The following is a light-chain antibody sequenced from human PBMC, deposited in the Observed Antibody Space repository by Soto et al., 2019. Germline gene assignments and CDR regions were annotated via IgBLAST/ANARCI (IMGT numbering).Light chain of an antibody. Sequence: QSALTQPASVSGSPGQSITISCTGTSSDVGGYDFVSWYQQRPGKAPKLIIYDVSNRPSGVSNRFSGSKSDNTASLTISGLQAEDEADYYCTSYTRSDIGVFGGGTKVTVL. CDR1: SSDVGGYDF. CDR2: DVS. J-gene: IGLJ3*02. CDR3: TSYTRSDIGV. V-gene: IGLV2-14*01.